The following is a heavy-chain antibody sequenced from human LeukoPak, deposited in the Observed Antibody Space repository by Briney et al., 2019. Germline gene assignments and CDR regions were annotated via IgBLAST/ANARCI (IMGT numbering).Heavy chain of an antibody. CDR2: IYYSGST. CDR3: ARERDVGYYYYMDV. V-gene: IGHV4-59*01. Sequence: SETLSLTCTVSGGSISSYYWSWIRQPPGKGLEWIGYIYYSGSTNYNPSLKSRVTISVDTSKNQFSLKLSSVTAADTAVYYCARERDVGYYYYMDVWGKGTTVTISS. D-gene: IGHD2-15*01. J-gene: IGHJ6*03. CDR1: GGSISSYY.